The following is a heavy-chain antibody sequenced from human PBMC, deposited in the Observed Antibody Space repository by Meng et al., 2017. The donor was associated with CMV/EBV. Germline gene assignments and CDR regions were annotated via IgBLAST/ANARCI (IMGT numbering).Heavy chain of an antibody. CDR3: ARGGASIAVAQRDLGY. V-gene: IGHV1-58*01. Sequence: SVKVSCKASGFTFTSSSVQWVRQARGQRLEWIGWIVVGSGNTNYAQKFQERVTITRDMSTSTAYMELSSLRSEDTAVYYCARGGASIAVAQRDLGYWGQGTLVTVSS. CDR2: IVVGSGNT. J-gene: IGHJ4*02. D-gene: IGHD6-19*01. CDR1: GFTFTSSS.